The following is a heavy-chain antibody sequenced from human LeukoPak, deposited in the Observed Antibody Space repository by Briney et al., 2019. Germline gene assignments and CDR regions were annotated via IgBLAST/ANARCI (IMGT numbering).Heavy chain of an antibody. CDR3: ARAPRWLLPYFDY. Sequence: SGGSLRLSCAASGFTFSSYAMHWVRQAPGKGLEWVAVMSYDGSNRYYTDSVKGRFTISRDNSKNTLYLQMSSLRAEDTALYSCARAPRWLLPYFDYWGQGTLVTVSS. V-gene: IGHV3-30-3*01. D-gene: IGHD5-24*01. CDR2: MSYDGSNR. J-gene: IGHJ4*02. CDR1: GFTFSSYA.